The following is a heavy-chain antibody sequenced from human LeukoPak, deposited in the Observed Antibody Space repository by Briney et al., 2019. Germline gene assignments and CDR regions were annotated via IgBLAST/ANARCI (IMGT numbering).Heavy chain of an antibody. J-gene: IGHJ3*02. CDR1: GGSINSGGFY. Sequence: SGTLSLTCTVSGGSINSGGFYWSWIRQPPGKGLEWIGYIYYSGTTYYNPSLQSRVTLSVDTSKKLFSLHLNSVTAADTAVYYCARVYHNKSAYDIWGQGTMVTVSS. CDR3: ARVYHNKSAYDI. CDR2: IYYSGTT. V-gene: IGHV4-31*03. D-gene: IGHD2-2*02.